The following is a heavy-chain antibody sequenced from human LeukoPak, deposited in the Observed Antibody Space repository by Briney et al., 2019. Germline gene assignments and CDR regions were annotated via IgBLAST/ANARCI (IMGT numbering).Heavy chain of an antibody. CDR3: ARGILNIAAAGTFWFDP. CDR2: IYHSGST. Sequence: SGTLSLTCAVSGGSISSSNWWSWVRQPPGKGLEWIGEIYHSGSTNYNPPLKSRVTISVDKSKNQFSLKLSSVTAADTAVYYCARGILNIAAAGTFWFDPWGQGTLVTVSS. J-gene: IGHJ5*02. D-gene: IGHD6-13*01. CDR1: GGSISSSNW. V-gene: IGHV4-4*02.